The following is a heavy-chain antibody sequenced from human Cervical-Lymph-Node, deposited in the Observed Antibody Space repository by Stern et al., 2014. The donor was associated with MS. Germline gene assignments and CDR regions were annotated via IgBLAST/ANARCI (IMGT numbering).Heavy chain of an antibody. Sequence: VQLVESGPGLVKPSGTLSLTCAVSGGSISSTNWGSWVRQPPGKGLEWIGEIYHRESANYNPSLQRRVTISVDKSKNQFSLKLGSVTAADTAMYYCTRGWNGAQDSWGQGALVTVSS. CDR3: TRGWNGAQDS. D-gene: IGHD1-1*01. CDR2: IYHRESA. V-gene: IGHV4-4*02. CDR1: GGSISSTNW. J-gene: IGHJ4*02.